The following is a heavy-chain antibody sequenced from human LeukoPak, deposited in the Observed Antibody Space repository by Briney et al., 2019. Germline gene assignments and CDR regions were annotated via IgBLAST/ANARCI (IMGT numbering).Heavy chain of an antibody. D-gene: IGHD5-24*01. V-gene: IGHV4-59*01. Sequence: RPSETLSLTCSVSDGSINSYYWSWIRQPPGKGLEWIGYIYYSGSTNYNPSLKSRVTISVDTSKNQFSLKLSSVTAADTAVYYCARSSRDGWDFDYWGQGTLVTVSS. CDR3: ARSSRDGWDFDY. CDR1: DGSINSYY. J-gene: IGHJ4*02. CDR2: IYYSGST.